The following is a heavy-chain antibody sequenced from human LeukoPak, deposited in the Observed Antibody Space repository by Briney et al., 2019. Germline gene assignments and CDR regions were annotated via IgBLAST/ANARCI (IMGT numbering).Heavy chain of an antibody. CDR2: IIPIFGTA. CDR3: ARADTYCSSTSCPYYYYMDV. CDR1: GGTFSSYA. Sequence: SVKVSCKTSGGTFSSYAISWVRQAPGQGLEWMGGIIPIFGTANYAQKFQGRVTITADESTSTAYMGLSSLRSEDTAVYYCARADTYCSSTSCPYYYYMDVWGKGTTVTVSS. D-gene: IGHD2-2*01. J-gene: IGHJ6*03. V-gene: IGHV1-69*13.